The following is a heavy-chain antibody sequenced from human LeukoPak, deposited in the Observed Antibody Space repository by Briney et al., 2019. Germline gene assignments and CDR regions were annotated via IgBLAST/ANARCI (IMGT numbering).Heavy chain of an antibody. J-gene: IGHJ6*03. D-gene: IGHD6-19*01. Sequence: SETLSLTCTVSGGSISSSSYYWGWIRPPPGKGLEWFGSIYYSGSTYYNPARKSRVTISVDTTKNQFSLQLSAVTAADTAVYYCARLAGASGPYYYYYMDVWGKGTTVTVSS. CDR2: IYYSGST. V-gene: IGHV4-39*01. CDR1: GGSISSSSYY. CDR3: ARLAGASGPYYYYYMDV.